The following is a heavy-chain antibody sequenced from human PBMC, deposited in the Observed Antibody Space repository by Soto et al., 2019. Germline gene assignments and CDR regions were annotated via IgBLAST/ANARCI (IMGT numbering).Heavy chain of an antibody. J-gene: IGHJ5*02. Sequence: SETLSLTCTVSGGSIRNGGYYWTWIRQHPGKCLEWIGYIYYTGSTYYNPSLKSRVTISVDTSKNQFSLKLSSVTAADTAVYYCARASLGYCSSTSCRSNWFDPWGQGTLVTVS. V-gene: IGHV4-31*03. CDR2: IYYTGST. CDR1: GGSIRNGGYY. CDR3: ARASLGYCSSTSCRSNWFDP. D-gene: IGHD2-2*01.